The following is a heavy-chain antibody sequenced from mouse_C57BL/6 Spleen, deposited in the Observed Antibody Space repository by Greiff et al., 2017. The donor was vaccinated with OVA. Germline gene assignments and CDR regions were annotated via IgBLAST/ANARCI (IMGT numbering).Heavy chain of an antibody. D-gene: IGHD1-1*01. CDR1: GYSFTDYN. Sequence: LVESGPELVKPGASVKISCKASGYSFTDYNMNWVKQSNGKSLEWIGVINPNYGTTSYNQKFKGKATLTVDQSSSTAYMQLNSLTSEDSAVYYCARGNYGSSYGAMDYWGQGTSVTVSS. CDR3: ARGNYGSSYGAMDY. CDR2: INPNYGTT. J-gene: IGHJ4*01. V-gene: IGHV1-39*01.